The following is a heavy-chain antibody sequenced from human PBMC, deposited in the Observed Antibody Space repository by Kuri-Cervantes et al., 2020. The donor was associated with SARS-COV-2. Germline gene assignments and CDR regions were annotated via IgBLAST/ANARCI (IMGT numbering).Heavy chain of an antibody. Sequence: SGPTLVKPTQTLTLTCTFSGFSFRTTGMRVSWIRQPPGKALEWLAHIDWDTGKFYRTSLRTRLTISKDTSRNQVVLTMTNVDPVDTATYYCARGGEGLAAAFSFDYWGQGILVTVSS. CDR2: IDWDTGK. J-gene: IGHJ4*02. D-gene: IGHD6-13*01. CDR3: ARGGEGLAAAFSFDY. CDR1: GFSFRTTGMR. V-gene: IGHV2-70*04.